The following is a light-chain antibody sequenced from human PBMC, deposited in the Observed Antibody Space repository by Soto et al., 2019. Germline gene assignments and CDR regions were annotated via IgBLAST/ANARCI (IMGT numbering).Light chain of an antibody. J-gene: IGKJ3*01. CDR1: QSVSSSY. CDR3: QQYGNAPFT. CDR2: GAS. V-gene: IGKV3-20*01. Sequence: EIVLTQSPGTLSLSPGERATLSCRASQSVSSSYLAWYQQKPGRAPRLLIDGASSRATGIPDRFSGSGSGTDFTLTISRLEPEDLAVYYCQQYGNAPFTFGPGTKVDIK.